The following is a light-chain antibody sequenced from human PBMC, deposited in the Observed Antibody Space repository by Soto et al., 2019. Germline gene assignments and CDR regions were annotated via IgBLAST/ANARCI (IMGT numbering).Light chain of an antibody. CDR3: CSYTASNTFV. CDR2: DVS. Sequence: QSALTQPPSVSGSPGQSVTISCTGTSSDVGNSVYVSWYQQRPGQVPKFIIFDVSKRPSGVPDRFYGSKSGNRASLTISGLQAEDEADYYCCSYTASNTFVFGTGTKLTVL. V-gene: IGLV2-11*01. CDR1: SSDVGNSVY. J-gene: IGLJ1*01.